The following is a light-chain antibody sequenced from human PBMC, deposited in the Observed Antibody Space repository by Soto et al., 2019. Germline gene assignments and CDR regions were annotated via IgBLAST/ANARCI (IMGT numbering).Light chain of an antibody. V-gene: IGKV3-15*01. J-gene: IGKJ3*01. CDR3: QQYDSWPFT. CDR1: QSVTSN. Sequence: EMVMTQSPATLSVSPGERATLSCRASQSVTSNLAWYQQKPGQAPRLLIYSASTRATGIPVTFSGAGSGTEFSLTICSLQSEDFAVYYCQQYDSWPFTFGHGT. CDR2: SAS.